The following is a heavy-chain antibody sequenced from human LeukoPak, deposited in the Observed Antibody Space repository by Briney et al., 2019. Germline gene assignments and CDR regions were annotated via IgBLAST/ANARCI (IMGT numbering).Heavy chain of an antibody. J-gene: IGHJ4*02. Sequence: GGSLRLSCAASGFTFSSYGMHWVRQAPGKGLEWVSVISGSGGSTYYADSVKGRFTISRDNSKNTLYLQMNSLRVEDTAVYYCAVSGRHFSGYWGQGTLVTVSS. CDR2: ISGSGGST. D-gene: IGHD1-26*01. CDR3: AVSGRHFSGY. CDR1: GFTFSSYG. V-gene: IGHV3-23*01.